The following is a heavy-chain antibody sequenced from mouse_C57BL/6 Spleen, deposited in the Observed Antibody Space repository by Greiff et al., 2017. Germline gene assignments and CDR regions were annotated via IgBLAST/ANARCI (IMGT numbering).Heavy chain of an antibody. CDR1: GYTFTSYG. D-gene: IGHD1-1*01. J-gene: IGHJ1*03. CDR3: VNYGSRDWYCDV. CDR2: IYPRSGNT. Sequence: VQLQQSGAELARPGASVKLSCKASGYTFTSYGISWVKQRTGQGLEWIGEIYPRSGNTYYTEKFKGKATLTADKSSSTAYMELRSLTAEVAADYFCVNYGSRDWYCDVWGTGTTVTVSS. V-gene: IGHV1-81*01.